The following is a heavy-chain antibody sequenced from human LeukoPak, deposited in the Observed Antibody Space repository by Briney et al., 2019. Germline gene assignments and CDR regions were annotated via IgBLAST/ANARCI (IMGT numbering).Heavy chain of an antibody. CDR1: GFTFNRCW. J-gene: IGHJ1*01. Sequence: GGSLRLSCVVSGFTFNRCWMNWVRQAPGKGLEWVAHINPNGRDTYYVDSVKGRFTISRDNAQNSMYLQMNSLRVEDTAVYYCTSWGDTTAEYFQRWGQGTLVTVSS. D-gene: IGHD2-21*02. CDR2: INPNGRDT. CDR3: TSWGDTTAEYFQR. V-gene: IGHV3-7*01.